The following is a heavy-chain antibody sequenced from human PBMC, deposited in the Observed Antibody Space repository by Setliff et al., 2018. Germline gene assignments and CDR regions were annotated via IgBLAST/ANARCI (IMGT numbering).Heavy chain of an antibody. CDR3: ARAVDSSGYFPFWYFDI. Sequence: SETLSLTCAVSGHSIDSDSYWGWIRQSPGKGLEWIGSLYRTANTYYNPAVRSRLTMSVDTSKSQFSLNLTSVTAADTAVYFCARAVDSSGYFPFWYFDIWGRGTLVTVSS. J-gene: IGHJ2*01. CDR1: GHSIDSDSY. D-gene: IGHD3-22*01. CDR2: LYRTANT. V-gene: IGHV4-38-2*01.